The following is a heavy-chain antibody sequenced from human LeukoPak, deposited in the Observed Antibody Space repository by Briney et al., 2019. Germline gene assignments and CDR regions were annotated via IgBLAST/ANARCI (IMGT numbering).Heavy chain of an antibody. J-gene: IGHJ4*02. CDR3: ARGRRDYYDSSGYYYLDY. V-gene: IGHV4-59*01. CDR1: GGSMNSYY. CDR2: IYYSGST. D-gene: IGHD3-22*01. Sequence: PSETLSLTCTVSGGSMNSYYWSWIRQPPGKGLEWIGYIYYSGSTNYSPSLKSRVTISVDTSKNQFSLKLSSVTAADTAVYYCARGRRDYYDSSGYYYLDYWGQGTLVTVSS.